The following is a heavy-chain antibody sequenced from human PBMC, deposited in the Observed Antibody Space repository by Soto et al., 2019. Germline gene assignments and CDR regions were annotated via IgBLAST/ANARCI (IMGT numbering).Heavy chain of an antibody. Sequence: LRLSCAASGVNVNSDYMNWVRQTPGKGLEWVASIYSGETTYYADSVRGRFTISSDKSKNTLYFQLSSLRIEDTAVYYCTRDGRGLGRLSLFEYWGQGVLVTVSS. CDR2: IYSGETT. CDR1: GVNVNSDY. D-gene: IGHD2-21*02. J-gene: IGHJ4*02. CDR3: TRDGRGLGRLSLFEY. V-gene: IGHV3-53*01.